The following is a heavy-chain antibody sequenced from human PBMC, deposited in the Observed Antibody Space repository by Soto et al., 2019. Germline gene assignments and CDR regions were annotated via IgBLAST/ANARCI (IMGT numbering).Heavy chain of an antibody. Sequence: GGSLRLSCAASGFSFDDYAMHWVRQVPGKGLEWVSGISWNSGKNGYADSVKGRFTVSRDNTKNSVYLQMNSLRGEDTALYYCAKGDSGSPSYGMDVWGQGTTVTVSS. CDR2: ISWNSGKN. V-gene: IGHV3-9*01. CDR1: GFSFDDYA. CDR3: AKGDSGSPSYGMDV. D-gene: IGHD6-6*01. J-gene: IGHJ6*02.